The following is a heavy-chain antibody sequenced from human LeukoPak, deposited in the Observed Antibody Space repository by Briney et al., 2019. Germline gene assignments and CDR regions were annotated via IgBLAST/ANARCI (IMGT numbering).Heavy chain of an antibody. Sequence: GGSLRLSCAASGFTFSSYYMNWVRQAPGKGLEWVSAISGSGGSTYYADSVKGRFTISRDNSKNTLYLQMNGLRAEDTAVYYCAKVNTWELLGTDFDYWGQGTLVTVSS. J-gene: IGHJ4*02. CDR3: AKVNTWELLGTDFDY. CDR1: GFTFSSYY. V-gene: IGHV3-23*01. D-gene: IGHD1-26*01. CDR2: ISGSGGST.